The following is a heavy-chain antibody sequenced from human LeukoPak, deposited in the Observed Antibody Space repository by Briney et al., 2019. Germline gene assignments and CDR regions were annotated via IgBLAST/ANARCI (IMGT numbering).Heavy chain of an antibody. CDR2: ISSXXSST. D-gene: IGHD3-10*01. V-gene: IGHV3-74*01. J-gene: IGHJ4*02. Sequence: PGGSLRLSCAASGFTFSSYWMXXXXQVPGKGXXXXXRISSXXSSTTYADSVXXXXTXSRDNAKNTLYLQMNSLRAEDTAVYYCAGDTYGSGNFYEYWGQGTLVMVSS. CDR3: AGDTYGSGNFYEY. CDR1: GFTFSSYW.